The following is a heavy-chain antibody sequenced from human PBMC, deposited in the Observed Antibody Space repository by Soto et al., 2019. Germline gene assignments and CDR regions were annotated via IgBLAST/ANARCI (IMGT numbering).Heavy chain of an antibody. D-gene: IGHD3-10*01. CDR2: INHSGST. V-gene: IGHV4-34*01. J-gene: IGHJ6*02. CDR3: ARKVVRGVIYYYYGMDV. CDR1: GGSFSGYY. Sequence: SETLSLTCAVYGGSFSGYYWSWIRQPPGKGLEWIGEINHSGSTNYNPSLKSRVTISVDTSKNQFSLKLSSVTAADTAVYYCARKVVRGVIYYYYGMDVWGQGTTVTVSS.